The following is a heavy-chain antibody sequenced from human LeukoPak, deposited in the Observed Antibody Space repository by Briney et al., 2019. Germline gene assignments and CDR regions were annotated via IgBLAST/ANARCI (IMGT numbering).Heavy chain of an antibody. D-gene: IGHD3-9*01. Sequence: SETRSLTCTVSGGSISSSSYYWGWIRQPPGKGLEWVGSIYYSGSTYYNPSLKSRVTISVDTSKNQFSLKLSSVTAADTAVYYCARQTYYDILTGLYYYYYYMDVWGKGTTVTISS. V-gene: IGHV4-39*01. CDR1: GGSISSSSYY. CDR2: IYYSGST. CDR3: ARQTYYDILTGLYYYYYYMDV. J-gene: IGHJ6*03.